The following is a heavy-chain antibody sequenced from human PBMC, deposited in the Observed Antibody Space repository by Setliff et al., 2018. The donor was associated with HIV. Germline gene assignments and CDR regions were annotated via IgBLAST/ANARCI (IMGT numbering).Heavy chain of an antibody. CDR1: GASFIRSRYY. D-gene: IGHD6-19*01. V-gene: IGHV4-61*09. J-gene: IGHJ4*02. CDR2: VYTTGSA. Sequence: KASETLSLTCTVSGASFIRSRYYWSWIRQPAGKGLEWIGHVYTTGSASYNPSLESRVTILEALSKNQFSLNLDSVTAADTAVYFCARAPAGGSGWNYFDLWGPGTLVTVSS. CDR3: ARAPAGGSGWNYFDL.